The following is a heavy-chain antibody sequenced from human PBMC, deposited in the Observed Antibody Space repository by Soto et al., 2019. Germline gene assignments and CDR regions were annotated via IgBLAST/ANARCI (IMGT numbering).Heavy chain of an antibody. CDR3: ARGSPYSSWYYGSWFDP. D-gene: IGHD6-13*01. CDR2: INHSGST. J-gene: IGHJ5*02. V-gene: IGHV4-34*01. Sequence: LSLTCAVYGGSFSGYYWSWIRQPPGKGLEWIGEINHSGSTNYNPSLKSRVTISVDTSKNQFSLKLSSVTAADTAVYYCARGSPYSSWYYGSWFDPRGQGT. CDR1: GGSFSGYY.